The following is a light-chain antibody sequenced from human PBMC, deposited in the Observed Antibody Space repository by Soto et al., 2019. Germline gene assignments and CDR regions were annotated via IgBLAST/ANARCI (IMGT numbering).Light chain of an antibody. CDR1: QDISVY. CDR3: LKFNTAPLT. V-gene: IGKV1-27*01. CDR2: SAS. Sequence: DIQMTQSPSSLSASVGDRVTITCRASQDISVYLPWYQQKPGKFPKLLIYSASTLQSGVPSRFSGSGSGTDSTLTISSLQPEDVATYYCLKFNTAPLTFGQGTRLEIK. J-gene: IGKJ5*01.